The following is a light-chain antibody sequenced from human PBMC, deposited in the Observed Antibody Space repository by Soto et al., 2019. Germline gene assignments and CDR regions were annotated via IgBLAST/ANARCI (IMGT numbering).Light chain of an antibody. CDR2: AAS. J-gene: IGKJ2*01. Sequence: DIQMTQSPSSLSASVGDRVTITCRASQSISSYLNWYQQKPGKAPKLLIYAASSLQSGVPSRFSGSGSGTDFTLTISSXXXEDFATYYCQQSYSTPHTFGQGT. CDR3: QQSYSTPHT. V-gene: IGKV1-39*01. CDR1: QSISSY.